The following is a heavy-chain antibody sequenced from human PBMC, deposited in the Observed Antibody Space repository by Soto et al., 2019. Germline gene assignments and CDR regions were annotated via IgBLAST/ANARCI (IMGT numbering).Heavy chain of an antibody. CDR3: ASFGVIGEPFEY. CDR2: IYYSGSS. Sequence: SETLSLTCIVSGGSISSGDHYWSWIRQPPGKGLEWIGYIYYSGSSYYNPSLKSRVTVSLDTSKNQFSLKLNSVTAADTAVYYCASFGVIGEPFEYWGQGTLVTVSS. J-gene: IGHJ4*02. CDR1: GGSISSGDHY. V-gene: IGHV4-30-4*01. D-gene: IGHD3-10*01.